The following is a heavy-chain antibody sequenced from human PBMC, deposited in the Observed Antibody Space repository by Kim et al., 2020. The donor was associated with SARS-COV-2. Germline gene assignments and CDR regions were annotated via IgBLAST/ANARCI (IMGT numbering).Heavy chain of an antibody. Sequence: GRFTISRDNSKNTLYLQMNSLRAEDTAVYYCAKDDRYYYYDSSGYPYFDYWGQGTLVTVSS. J-gene: IGHJ4*02. V-gene: IGHV3-23*01. D-gene: IGHD3-22*01. CDR3: AKDDRYYYYDSSGYPYFDY.